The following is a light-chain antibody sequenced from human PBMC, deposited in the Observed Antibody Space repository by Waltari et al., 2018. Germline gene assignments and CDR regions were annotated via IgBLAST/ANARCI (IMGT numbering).Light chain of an antibody. CDR3: QQRSNWPRT. Sequence: RLAMHSVSSSLACSQPTPGPAPRLLIYSASNWATGFPARFRGRGSGTDFTLTISSLEPEDFAVYYCQQRSNWPRTFSQGTKVEIK. J-gene: IGKJ1*01. CDR1: HSVSSS. V-gene: IGKV3-11*01. CDR2: SAS.